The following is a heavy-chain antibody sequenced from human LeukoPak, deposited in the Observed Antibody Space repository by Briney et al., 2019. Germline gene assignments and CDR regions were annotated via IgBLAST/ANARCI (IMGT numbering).Heavy chain of an antibody. D-gene: IGHD6-13*01. V-gene: IGHV1-69*13. CDR3: AVQDSAAAGAV. CDR1: GGTFSSYA. J-gene: IGHJ4*02. CDR2: IIPIFGTA. Sequence: ASVNVSCKASGGTFSSYAISWVRQAPGQGLEWMGGIIPIFGTANYAQKFQGRGTITADESTSTAYMELSSLRSEDTAVYYCAVQDSAAAGAVWGQGTLVTVSS.